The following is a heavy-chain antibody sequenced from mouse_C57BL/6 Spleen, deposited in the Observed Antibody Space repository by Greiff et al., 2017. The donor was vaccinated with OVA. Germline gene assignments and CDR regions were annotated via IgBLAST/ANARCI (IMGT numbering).Heavy chain of an antibody. CDR1: GFTFSDFY. Sequence: EVKLVESGGGLVQSGRSLRLSCATSGFTFSDFYMEWVRQAPGKGLEWIAASRNKANDYTTEYSASVKGLFIVSRDTSQSILYLQMNALRAEDTAIYYCARDDGYYGSYAMDYWGQGTSVTVSS. V-gene: IGHV7-1*01. D-gene: IGHD2-3*01. J-gene: IGHJ4*01. CDR3: ARDDGYYGSYAMDY. CDR2: SRNKANDYTT.